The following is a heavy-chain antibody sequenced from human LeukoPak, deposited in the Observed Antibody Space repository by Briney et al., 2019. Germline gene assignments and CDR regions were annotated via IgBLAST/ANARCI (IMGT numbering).Heavy chain of an antibody. Sequence: GRSLRLSCAASGFTFSSYGMHWVRQAPGKGLEWVAVISYDGSNKYYADSVKGRFTISRDNSKNTLYLQMNSLRAEDTAVYYCARDLDWPPGDYWGQGTLVTVSS. CDR3: ARDLDWPPGDY. D-gene: IGHD3-9*01. J-gene: IGHJ4*02. CDR1: GFTFSSYG. CDR2: ISYDGSNK. V-gene: IGHV3-30*03.